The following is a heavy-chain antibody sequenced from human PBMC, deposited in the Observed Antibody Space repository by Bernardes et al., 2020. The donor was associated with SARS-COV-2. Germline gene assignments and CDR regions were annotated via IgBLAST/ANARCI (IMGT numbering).Heavy chain of an antibody. V-gene: IGHV4-4*02. J-gene: IGHJ4*02. Sequence: SETLSLTCAVSGGSIGTNNWWRCVRQPPGKGLEWIGAIYHSGATYYNPSLERRVTISVDMSKNLFSLTLTSVTAADTAVYYCARDASVTSRGYFDYWGRGTLATVSS. CDR1: GGSIGTNNW. CDR3: ARDASVTSRGYFDY. D-gene: IGHD4-17*01. CDR2: IYHSGAT.